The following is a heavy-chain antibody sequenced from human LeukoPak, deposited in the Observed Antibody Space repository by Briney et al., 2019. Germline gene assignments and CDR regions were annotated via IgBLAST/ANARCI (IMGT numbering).Heavy chain of an antibody. J-gene: IGHJ4*02. D-gene: IGHD2-2*01. Sequence: ASVKVSCKACGYTFTSYAIHWVRQAPGQRLEWLGWINTGSGDTRYSQTFQGRVTITSYTSASTAYMELSSLRSEDTAVYYCAREPGGGYCSSTSCRKVWDYWGQGTLVTVSS. CDR1: GYTFTSYA. CDR2: INTGSGDT. V-gene: IGHV1-3*04. CDR3: AREPGGGYCSSTSCRKVWDY.